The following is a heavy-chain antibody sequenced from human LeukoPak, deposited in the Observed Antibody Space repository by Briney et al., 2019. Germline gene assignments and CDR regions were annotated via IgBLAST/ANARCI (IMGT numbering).Heavy chain of an antibody. CDR3: ARIMLSWREFDC. CDR1: GFTFSNYG. V-gene: IGHV3-48*01. J-gene: IGHJ4*02. Sequence: GGSLRLSCAASGFTFSNYGINWVRQAPGKGLEWISYISSSSRTIYYADSVKGRFTVSRDNAKNSLNLQMNSLRAEDTAVYYCARIMLSWREFDCWGQGTLVTVSS. D-gene: IGHD1-26*01. CDR2: ISSSSRTI.